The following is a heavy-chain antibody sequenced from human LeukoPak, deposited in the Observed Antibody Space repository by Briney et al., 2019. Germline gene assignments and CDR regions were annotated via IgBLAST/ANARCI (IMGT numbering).Heavy chain of an antibody. V-gene: IGHV3-30*03. CDR2: ISYDGSNK. CDR1: GFTFTSYG. CDR3: AREQVVVGRGYYGMDV. D-gene: IGHD2-2*01. J-gene: IGHJ6*02. Sequence: PGRSLRLSCAASGFTFTSYGMHWVRQAPGKGLEWLALISYDGSNKYSADSVKGRFTISRDNSMNTLYLQMNSLRVDDTAVYYCAREQVVVGRGYYGMDVWGQGTTVTVSS.